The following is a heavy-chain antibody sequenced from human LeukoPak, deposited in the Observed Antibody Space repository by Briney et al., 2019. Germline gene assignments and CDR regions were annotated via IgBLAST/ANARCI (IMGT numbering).Heavy chain of an antibody. D-gene: IGHD6-13*01. Sequence: SETLSLTCTVSGVSISSYYWTWIRQPPGKGLEWIGNIHYSGSPNYNPSLKSRVTMSLDTSKNQFSLKLSSATAADTAVYYCARPVDSSIWYDALDIWGQGTVVTVSS. CDR1: GVSISSYY. V-gene: IGHV4-59*08. CDR3: ARPVDSSIWYDALDI. J-gene: IGHJ3*02. CDR2: IHYSGSP.